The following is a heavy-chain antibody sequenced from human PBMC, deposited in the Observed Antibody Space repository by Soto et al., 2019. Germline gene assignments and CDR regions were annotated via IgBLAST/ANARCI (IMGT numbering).Heavy chain of an antibody. CDR2: IIPIFGTA. V-gene: IGHV1-69*13. D-gene: IGHD3-9*01. Sequence: SVKVSCKAAGGTFSSYSSNWVRQAPGQGLEWMGGIIPIFGTANNAQKFQGRVTITADESATTVYMELSSLRSEDTAVYYCARAPNILTVKYYFDYWGQGPLVTVSS. CDR1: GGTFSSYS. CDR3: ARAPNILTVKYYFDY. J-gene: IGHJ4*02.